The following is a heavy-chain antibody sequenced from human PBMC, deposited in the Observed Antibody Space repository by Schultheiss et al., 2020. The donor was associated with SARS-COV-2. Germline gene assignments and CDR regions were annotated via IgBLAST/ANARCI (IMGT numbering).Heavy chain of an antibody. CDR1: GYTFTGYY. D-gene: IGHD2-2*01. Sequence: GESLKISCKASGYTFTGYYMHWVRQAPGQGLEWMGRINPNSGGTNYAQKFQGRVTMTRDTSISTAYMELSRLRSDDTAVYYCARGIQRYCSSTKCYGGYMDVWGKGTTVTVSS. V-gene: IGHV1-2*06. J-gene: IGHJ6*03. CDR3: ARGIQRYCSSTKCYGGYMDV. CDR2: INPNSGGT.